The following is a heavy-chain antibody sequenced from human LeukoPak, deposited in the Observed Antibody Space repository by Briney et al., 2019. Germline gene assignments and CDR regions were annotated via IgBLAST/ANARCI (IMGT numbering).Heavy chain of an antibody. CDR2: IPYDGSNK. V-gene: IGHV3-30*04. Sequence: GGSLRLSCAASGFTFSTYAMHWVRQAPGKGLEWVAVIPYDGSNKYYADSVKGRFTISRDNAKNSLYLQMNSLRAEDTAVYYCARSRAAAFDIWGQGTMVTVSS. D-gene: IGHD2-15*01. J-gene: IGHJ3*02. CDR3: ARSRAAAFDI. CDR1: GFTFSTYA.